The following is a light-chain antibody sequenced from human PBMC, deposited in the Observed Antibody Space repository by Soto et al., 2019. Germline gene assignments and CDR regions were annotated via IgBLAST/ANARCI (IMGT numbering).Light chain of an antibody. Sequence: NFMLTQPHSVSESPGKTVTISCTRSSGSIASNYVQWYQQRPGSAPTTVFYEDNQRPSGVPDRFSGSIDSSSNSASLTISGLKTEDEADYYCQSYDSSNRVFGGGTKVTVL. CDR1: SGSIASNY. J-gene: IGLJ3*02. CDR3: QSYDSSNRV. V-gene: IGLV6-57*03. CDR2: EDN.